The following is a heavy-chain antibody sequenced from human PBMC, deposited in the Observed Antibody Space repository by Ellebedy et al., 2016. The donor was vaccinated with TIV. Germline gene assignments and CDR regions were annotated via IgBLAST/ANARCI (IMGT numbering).Heavy chain of an antibody. CDR1: GYSFTSYW. V-gene: IGHV5-51*01. Sequence: KVSCKGSGYSFTSYWIGWVRQVPGKGLEWMGIIYPSDSDTRYSPSFHGQVTISADKSISTAYLQWSSLKASDTAMYYCARRITMVRGVIRETYAFDIWGQGTMVTVSS. CDR2: IYPSDSDT. CDR3: ARRITMVRGVIRETYAFDI. J-gene: IGHJ3*02. D-gene: IGHD3-10*01.